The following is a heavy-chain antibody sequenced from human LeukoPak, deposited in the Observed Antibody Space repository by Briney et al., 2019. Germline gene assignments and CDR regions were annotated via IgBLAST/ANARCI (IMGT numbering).Heavy chain of an antibody. J-gene: IGHJ3*02. V-gene: IGHV4-59*01. D-gene: IGHD5-18*01. Sequence: WDTLSLTCTVSGGSISSYSWSWIPQPPGKGREWIRYIYNSGSTNYDPSLKSRVTISLDTSKNQFSLRLSSVTAADTAVYYCARERYSYGQNAFDIWGQGTMVTVSS. CDR2: IYNSGST. CDR1: GGSISSYS. CDR3: ARERYSYGQNAFDI.